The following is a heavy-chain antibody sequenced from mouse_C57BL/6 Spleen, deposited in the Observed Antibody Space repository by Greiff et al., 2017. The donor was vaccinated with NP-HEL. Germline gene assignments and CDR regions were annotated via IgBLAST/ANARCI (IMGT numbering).Heavy chain of an antibody. D-gene: IGHD2-2*01. J-gene: IGHJ4*01. V-gene: IGHV1-62-2*01. CDR3: ARHEERGYGYPYYAMDY. CDR2: FYPGSGSI. CDR1: GYTFTEYT. Sequence: QVQLQQSGAELVKPGASVKLSCKASGYTFTEYTIHWVKQRSGQGLEWIGWFYPGSGSIKYNEKFKDKATLTADKSSSTVYMELSRLTSEDSAVYFCARHEERGYGYPYYAMDYWGQGTSVTVSS.